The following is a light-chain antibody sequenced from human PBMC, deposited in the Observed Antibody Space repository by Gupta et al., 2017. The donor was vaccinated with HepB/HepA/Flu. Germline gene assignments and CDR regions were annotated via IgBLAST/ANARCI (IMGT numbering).Light chain of an antibody. V-gene: IGLV2-8*01. J-gene: IGLJ2*01. CDR3: DSYAGSNNFRI. CDR2: EVN. Sequence: QSALTQPPSASGSPGQSVTISCTGTSSDVGGYNYVSWYQQHPGKAPKLLIYEVNKRPSGVPYRFSGSKSGNTASLTVSGLQAEDEADYYCDSYAGSNNFRIFGGGTKLTVL. CDR1: SSDVGGYNY.